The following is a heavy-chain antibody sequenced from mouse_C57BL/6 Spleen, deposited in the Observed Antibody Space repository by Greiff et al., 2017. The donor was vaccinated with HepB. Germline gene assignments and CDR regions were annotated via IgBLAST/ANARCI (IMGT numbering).Heavy chain of an antibody. CDR2: IDPSDSYT. V-gene: IGHV1-50*01. J-gene: IGHJ2*01. D-gene: IGHD2-1*01. CDR3: AGGNYGDGLFFDY. Sequence: VQLQQPGAELVKPGASVKLSCKASGYTFTSYWMQWVKQRPGQGLEWIGEIDPSDSYTNYNQKFKGKATLTVDTSSSTAYMQLSSLTSEDSAVYYCAGGNYGDGLFFDYWGQGTTLTVSS. CDR1: GYTFTSYW.